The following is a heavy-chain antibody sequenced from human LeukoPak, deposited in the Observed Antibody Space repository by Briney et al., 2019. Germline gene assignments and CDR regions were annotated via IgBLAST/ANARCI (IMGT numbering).Heavy chain of an antibody. V-gene: IGHV5-51*01. D-gene: IGHD2-15*01. CDR2: IYPGDCDT. Sequence: GESLKISCKGSGNSFTTYWIGWVRQMPGKGLEWRGRIYPGDCDTRYSPSFQGQVTISADKSIRTAYLPWGSLKASDTAMYYCARSQGYCSGGSCLQGDWFDPWGQGTLVTVSS. CDR3: ARSQGYCSGGSCLQGDWFDP. J-gene: IGHJ5*02. CDR1: GNSFTTYW.